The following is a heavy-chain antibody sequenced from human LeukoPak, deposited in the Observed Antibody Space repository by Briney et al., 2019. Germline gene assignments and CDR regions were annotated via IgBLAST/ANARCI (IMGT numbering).Heavy chain of an antibody. J-gene: IGHJ4*02. CDR2: IYYSGST. D-gene: IGHD4-17*01. V-gene: IGHV4-59*01. CDR1: GGSISSYY. Sequence: SETLSLTCTVSGGSISSYYWSWIRQPPGKGLEWIGYIYYSGSTNYNPSLKSRVTISVDTSKNQFSLKLSSVTAADTAVYYCARETLRDGAFDYWGQGTLVTVSS. CDR3: ARETLRDGAFDY.